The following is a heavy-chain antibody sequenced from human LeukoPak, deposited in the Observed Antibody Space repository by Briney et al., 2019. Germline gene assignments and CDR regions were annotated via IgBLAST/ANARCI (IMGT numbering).Heavy chain of an antibody. D-gene: IGHD3-22*01. CDR1: GASISSSRYY. CDR3: STLMYYYDNSGYFWEY. J-gene: IGHJ4*02. V-gene: IGHV4-39*01. Sequence: PSETLSLTCTVSGASISSSRYYWGWIRQPPGKGLEWIGSIYYSGSTYSNPSLKSRVTISVDTSKTQFSLKLSSVTAADTAVYYCSTLMYYYDNSGYFWEYLGQGTLVTVSS. CDR2: IYYSGST.